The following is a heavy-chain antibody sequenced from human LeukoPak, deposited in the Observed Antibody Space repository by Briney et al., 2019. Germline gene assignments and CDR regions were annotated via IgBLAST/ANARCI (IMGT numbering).Heavy chain of an antibody. CDR1: GGSISSSNW. V-gene: IGHV4-4*02. J-gene: IGHJ4*02. CDR3: ARGPSEYYYDSSGPYDY. D-gene: IGHD3-22*01. CDR2: IYHSGST. Sequence: SETLSLTCAVSGGSISSSNWWSWVRQPPGKGLEWIGEIYHSGSTNYNPSLKSRVTISVDKSKNQFSLKLSSVTAADTAVYYCARGPSEYYYDSSGPYDYWGQGTLVTVSS.